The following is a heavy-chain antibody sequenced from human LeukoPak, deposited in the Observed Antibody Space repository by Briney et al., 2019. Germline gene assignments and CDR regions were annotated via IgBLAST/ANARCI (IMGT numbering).Heavy chain of an antibody. CDR2: INSDGSST. V-gene: IGHV3-74*01. CDR1: GFTFSSYW. CDR3: AKGGRNVIDY. D-gene: IGHD1-26*01. J-gene: IGHJ4*02. Sequence: GGSLRLSCAASGFTFSSYWMHWVRQAPEKGLVWVSRINSDGSSTSYADSVKGRLTISRDNAKNTLYLQMNSLRDEDTAVYYCAKGGRNVIDYWGQGTLVTVSS.